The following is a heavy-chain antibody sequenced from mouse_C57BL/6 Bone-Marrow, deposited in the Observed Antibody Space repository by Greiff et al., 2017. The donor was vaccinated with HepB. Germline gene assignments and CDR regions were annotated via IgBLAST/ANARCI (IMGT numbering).Heavy chain of an antibody. CDR1: GYTFTSYW. V-gene: IGHV1-64*01. J-gene: IGHJ2*01. Sequence: QVQLKQPGAELVKPGASVKLSCKASGYTFTSYWMHWVKQRPGQGLEWIGMIHPNSGSTNYNEKFKSKATLTVDKSSSTAYMQLSSLTSEDSAVYYCARKRDGTLDYWGQGTTLTVSS. D-gene: IGHD2-3*01. CDR3: ARKRDGTLDY. CDR2: IHPNSGST.